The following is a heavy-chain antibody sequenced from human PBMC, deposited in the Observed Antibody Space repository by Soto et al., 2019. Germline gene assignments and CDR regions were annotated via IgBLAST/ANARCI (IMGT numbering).Heavy chain of an antibody. J-gene: IGHJ5*02. CDR1: GFTFSSYA. CDR2: ISGSGGST. Sequence: GGSLRLSCAASGFTFSSYAMSWVHQAPGKGLEWVSAISGSGGSTYYADSVKGRFTISRDNSKNTLYLQMNSLRAEDTAVYYCAKDVRDGYDFLGWFDPWGQGTLVTVSS. D-gene: IGHD5-12*01. V-gene: IGHV3-23*01. CDR3: AKDVRDGYDFLGWFDP.